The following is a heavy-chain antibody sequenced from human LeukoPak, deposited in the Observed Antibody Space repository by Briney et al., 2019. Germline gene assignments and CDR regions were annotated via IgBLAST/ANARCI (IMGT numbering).Heavy chain of an antibody. CDR1: GFTFDDYA. CDR3: AKDTWESWYSNYFDY. D-gene: IGHD6-13*01. V-gene: IGHV3-9*01. J-gene: IGHJ4*02. Sequence: GGSLRLSCAASGFTFDDYAMHWVRQAPGKGLEWVSGISWNSGSIGYADSVKGRFTISRDNAKNSLYLQMNSLRAEDTALYYCAKDTWESWYSNYFDYWGQGTLVTVSS. CDR2: ISWNSGSI.